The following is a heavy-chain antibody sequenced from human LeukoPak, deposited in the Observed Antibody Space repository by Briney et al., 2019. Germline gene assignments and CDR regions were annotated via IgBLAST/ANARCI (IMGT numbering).Heavy chain of an antibody. J-gene: IGHJ6*03. CDR3: ARAHGDYYYYHYYYMDV. V-gene: IGHV4-59*01. CDR1: GGSISSYY. D-gene: IGHD4-17*01. Sequence: SETLSLTFTVSGGSISSYYWSWIRQPPGKGLEWIGYIYYSGSTNYNPSLKSRVTISVDTSKNQFSLKLSSVTAADTAVYYCARAHGDYYYYHYYYMDVWGKGTTVTVSS. CDR2: IYYSGST.